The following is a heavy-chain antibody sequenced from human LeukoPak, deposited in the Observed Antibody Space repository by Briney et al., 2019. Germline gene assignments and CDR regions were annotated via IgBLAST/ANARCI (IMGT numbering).Heavy chain of an antibody. CDR1: GGSITSGHW. J-gene: IGHJ6*04. CDR3: ARDRPYYYGSGSPKYYYGMDV. D-gene: IGHD3-10*01. V-gene: IGHV4-4*02. CDR2: IYHNGRT. Sequence: SETLSLTCAVSGGSITSGHWWSWVRQSPWKGPECIGEIYHNGRTNYNPSLKSRVTMSVDKSKNQFSLKLSSVTAADTAVYYCARDRPYYYGSGSPKYYYGMDVWGKGTTVTVSS.